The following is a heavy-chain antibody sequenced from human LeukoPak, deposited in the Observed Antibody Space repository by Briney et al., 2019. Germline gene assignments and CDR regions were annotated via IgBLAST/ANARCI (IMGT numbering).Heavy chain of an antibody. J-gene: IGHJ6*02. Sequence: GGSLRLSCAASGFIVSSNYMNWVRQAPGKGLEWVSVIYTGGNTYYAESVKGRFTISRDNSKNTLYLQMNSLRTEDTAVYYCAKESHYSTRLAVVMRPYYYYGMDVWGQGTTVTVSS. V-gene: IGHV3-53*05. D-gene: IGHD3-16*02. CDR2: IYTGGNT. CDR1: GFIVSSNY. CDR3: AKESHYSTRLAVVMRPYYYYGMDV.